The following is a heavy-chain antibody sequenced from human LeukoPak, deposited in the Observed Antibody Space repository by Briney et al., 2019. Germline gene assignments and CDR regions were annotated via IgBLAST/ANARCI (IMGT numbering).Heavy chain of an antibody. CDR2: INPNSGGT. CDR1: GYTFTVYY. CDR3: ARDNDVGGGAFYGMDV. V-gene: IGHV1-2*02. J-gene: IGHJ6*02. Sequence: ASVKVSCRGSGYTFTVYYRHWVRQAPGQGLEWMGWINPNSGGTNYAKKFQGRVTMTRDTSISIVYMELSSLRSDDTAVYYCARDNDVGGGAFYGMDVWGQGTTVTVSS. D-gene: IGHD2-8*01.